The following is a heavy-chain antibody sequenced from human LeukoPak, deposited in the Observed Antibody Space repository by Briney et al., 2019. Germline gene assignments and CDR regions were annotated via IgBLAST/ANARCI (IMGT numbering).Heavy chain of an antibody. Sequence: PSETLSLTCTVSGGSISSSSYYWGWIRQPPGKGLEWIGSIYYSGSTYYNPSLKSRVTISVDTSKNQFSLKLSSVTAADTAVYYCARNLSVGYCSSTSCYEYAFDIWGQGTMVTVSS. J-gene: IGHJ3*02. D-gene: IGHD2-2*01. CDR2: IYYSGST. CDR3: ARNLSVGYCSSTSCYEYAFDI. V-gene: IGHV4-39*01. CDR1: GGSISSSSYY.